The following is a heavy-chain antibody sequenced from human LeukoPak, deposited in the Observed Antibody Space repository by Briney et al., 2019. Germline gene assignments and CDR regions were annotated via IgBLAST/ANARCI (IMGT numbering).Heavy chain of an antibody. V-gene: IGHV4-34*01. CDR3: ARGTYYYGSGRYYYYGMDV. CDR1: RGSFSGYY. D-gene: IGHD3-10*01. J-gene: IGHJ6*04. Sequence: PSETLSLTCAVYRGSFSGYYWSWIRQPPGKGLEWIWEINHRGSTNYNPSLKSRVTISVDTSKTQFSLKLSSVTAADTAVYYCARGTYYYGSGRYYYYGMDVWGKGTTVTVSS. CDR2: INHRGST.